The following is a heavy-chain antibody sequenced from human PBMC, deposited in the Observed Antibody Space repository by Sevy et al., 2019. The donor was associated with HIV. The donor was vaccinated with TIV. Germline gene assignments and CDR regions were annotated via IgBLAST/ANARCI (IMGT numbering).Heavy chain of an antibody. V-gene: IGHV1-69*13. CDR2: IIPIFGTA. CDR3: ASSLYYYDSSGSIDY. J-gene: IGHJ4*02. CDR1: GGTFSSYA. D-gene: IGHD3-22*01. Sequence: ASVKVSCKASGGTFSSYAISWVRQAPGQGLEWMGGIIPIFGTANYAQKFQGRVTITADESTSTAYMELSSLRSEDTAVYYCASSLYYYDSSGSIDYWGQRTLVTVSS.